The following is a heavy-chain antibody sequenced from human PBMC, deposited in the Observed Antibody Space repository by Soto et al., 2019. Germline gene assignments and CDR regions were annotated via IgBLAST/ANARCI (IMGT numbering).Heavy chain of an antibody. CDR1: GFTFSSCV. V-gene: IGHV3-23*01. D-gene: IGHD6-13*01. CDR2: ITDSGSGT. J-gene: IGHJ4*02. CDR3: SKGLINGRWYAAD. Sequence: GGSPRLSCGASGFTFSSCVMSWVRQAPGKGLEWVSCITDSGSGTYYADPVKGRFTISRDNSKNTMYLQMNNLRAEDTGVYYCSKGLINGRWYAADWGQGTLVTVS.